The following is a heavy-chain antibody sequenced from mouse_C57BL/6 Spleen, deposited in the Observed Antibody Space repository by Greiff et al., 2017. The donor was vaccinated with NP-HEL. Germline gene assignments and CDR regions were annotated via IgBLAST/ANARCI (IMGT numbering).Heavy chain of an antibody. Sequence: DVQLQESGPGLVKPSQSLSLTCSVTGYSITSGYYWYWIRQFPGNKLEWMGYISYDGSNNYNPSLKNRISITRDTSKNQLFLKLNSVTTEDTATEYCASCRGNYGYAMDYWGQGTSVTVSS. CDR1: GYSITSGYY. CDR2: ISYDGSN. J-gene: IGHJ4*01. V-gene: IGHV3-6*01. D-gene: IGHD2-1*01. CDR3: ASCRGNYGYAMDY.